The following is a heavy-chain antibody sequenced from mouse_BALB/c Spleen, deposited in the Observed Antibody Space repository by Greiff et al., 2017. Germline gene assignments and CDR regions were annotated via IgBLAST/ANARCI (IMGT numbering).Heavy chain of an antibody. Sequence: VQLKQSGAELAKPGASVKMSCKASGYTFTSYWMHWVKQRPGQGLEWIGYINPSTGYTEYNQKFKDKATLTADKSSSTAYMQLSSLTSEDSAVYYCARWWDVFAYWGQGTLVTVSA. CDR3: ARWWDVFAY. J-gene: IGHJ3*01. CDR1: GYTFTSYW. D-gene: IGHD1-1*02. CDR2: INPSTGYT. V-gene: IGHV1-7*01.